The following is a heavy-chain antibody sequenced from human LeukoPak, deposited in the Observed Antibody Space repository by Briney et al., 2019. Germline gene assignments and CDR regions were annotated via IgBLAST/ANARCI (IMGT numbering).Heavy chain of an antibody. CDR1: GGTFSSYA. Sequence: WASVKVSCKASGGTFSSYAISWVRQAPGQGLEWMGRIIPILGIANYAQKFQGRVTITADKSTSTAYMELSSLRSEDTAVYDCARGGGSYREYYGMDVWGQGTTVTVSS. V-gene: IGHV1-69*04. CDR3: ARGGGSYREYYGMDV. D-gene: IGHD1-26*01. CDR2: IIPILGIA. J-gene: IGHJ6*02.